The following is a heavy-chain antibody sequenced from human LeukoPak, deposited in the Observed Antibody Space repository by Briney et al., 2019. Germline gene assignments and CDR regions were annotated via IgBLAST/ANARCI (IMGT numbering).Heavy chain of an antibody. J-gene: IGHJ4*02. CDR2: ISSSSSAR. D-gene: IGHD3-3*01. V-gene: IGHV3-48*01. CDR3: ARMSGSRLPGY. CDR1: GFTFSSYS. Sequence: GGSLRLSCVASGFTFSSYSMNWVRQAPGKGLEWVSYISSSSSARYYADSVKGRFTISRDDARNSLYLQMNSLRAEDTAVYYCARMSGSRLPGYWGQGALVTVSS.